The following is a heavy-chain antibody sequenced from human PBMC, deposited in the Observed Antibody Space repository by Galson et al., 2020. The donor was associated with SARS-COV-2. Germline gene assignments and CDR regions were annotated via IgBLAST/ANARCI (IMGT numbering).Heavy chain of an antibody. CDR3: ARGLLQTTMVIVVFTSASFYFDS. CDR2: ITQSGSV. CDR1: GGSFSGHY. D-gene: IGHD3-22*01. Sequence: ETLSLTCAVYGGSFSGHYWSWIRQSPGKGLEWIGEITQSGSVNYTPSLKSRVTISADTSKNQFSLELRSVTAADTAMYYCARGLLQTTMVIVVFTSASFYFDSWGQGTLVSVSS. V-gene: IGHV4-34*01. J-gene: IGHJ4*02.